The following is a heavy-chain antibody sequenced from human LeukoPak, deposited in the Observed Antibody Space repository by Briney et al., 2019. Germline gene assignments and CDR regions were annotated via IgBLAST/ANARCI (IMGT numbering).Heavy chain of an antibody. J-gene: IGHJ4*02. D-gene: IGHD3-22*01. CDR2: IIPILGIA. CDR3: ARDRDYYDSSGYYRTYYFDY. CDR1: GGTFSSYA. V-gene: IGHV1-69*04. Sequence: SVKVSCKASGGTFSSYAISWVRQAPGQGLEWMGRIIPILGIANYAQKFQGRVTITADKSTSTAYMELSSLRSEDTAVYYCARDRDYYDSSGYYRTYYFDYWGQGTLVTVSS.